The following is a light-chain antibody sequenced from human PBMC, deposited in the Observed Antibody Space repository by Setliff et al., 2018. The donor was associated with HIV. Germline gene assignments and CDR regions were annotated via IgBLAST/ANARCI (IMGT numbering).Light chain of an antibody. CDR3: SSYTTSSTKNV. J-gene: IGLJ1*01. CDR2: DVT. Sequence: QSVLTQPASVSGSPGQSVTISCTGTSSDVGRYDYVSWYQQHPGKAPKLMIYDVTNRPSGVSNRFSGSKSGNTASLTISGLQAGDEVDYYCSSYTTSSTKNVFGTGTKVTVL. CDR1: SSDVGRYDY. V-gene: IGLV2-14*03.